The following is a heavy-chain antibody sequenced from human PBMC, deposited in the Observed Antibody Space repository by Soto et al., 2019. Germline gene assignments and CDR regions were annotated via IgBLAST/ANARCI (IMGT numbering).Heavy chain of an antibody. Sequence: EVHLVESGGGLAHPGGSLRLSCAASGFTFSNKWIHWVRQAPGKGLVWVSGIKSDGSSTTYADSVKGRFTISRDNAKNTLYLQMNSLRAGDTAVYYCASAAPFNYGGNSGFDFWGQGTLVTVSS. J-gene: IGHJ4*02. CDR1: GFTFSNKW. CDR2: IKSDGSST. CDR3: ASAAPFNYGGNSGFDF. V-gene: IGHV3-74*03. D-gene: IGHD4-17*01.